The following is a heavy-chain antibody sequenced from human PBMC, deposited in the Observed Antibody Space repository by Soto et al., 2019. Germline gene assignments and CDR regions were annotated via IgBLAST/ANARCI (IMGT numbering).Heavy chain of an antibody. D-gene: IGHD2-15*01. CDR3: AKDRGASGYCSGGSCTTYYSDY. Sequence: GGSLRLSCAASGFSFSSYAMSWVRQAPGKGLEWVSAISGSGGSTYYADSVKGRFTISRDNSKNTLYLQMNSLRAEDTAVYYCAKDRGASGYCSGGSCTTYYSDYRRQGPPVTVSS. CDR2: ISGSGGST. J-gene: IGHJ4*02. CDR1: GFSFSSYA. V-gene: IGHV3-23*01.